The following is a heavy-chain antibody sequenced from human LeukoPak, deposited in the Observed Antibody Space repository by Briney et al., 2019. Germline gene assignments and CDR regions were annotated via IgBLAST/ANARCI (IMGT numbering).Heavy chain of an antibody. CDR3: AKGKTYYSSGWYYFDY. D-gene: IGHD6-19*01. V-gene: IGHV3-23*01. Sequence: GGSLRLSCAASGFTFSSYAMRWVRQAPGKGLEWVSAISGSGGSTYYADSVKGRFTISRDNSKNTLYLQMNSLRAEDTAVYYCAKGKTYYSSGWYYFDYWGQGTLVTVSS. J-gene: IGHJ4*02. CDR1: GFTFSSYA. CDR2: ISGSGGST.